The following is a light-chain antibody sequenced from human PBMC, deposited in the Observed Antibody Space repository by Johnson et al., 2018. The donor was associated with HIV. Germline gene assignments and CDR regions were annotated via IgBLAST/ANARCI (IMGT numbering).Light chain of an antibody. Sequence: QLVLTQPPSVSAAPGQKVTISCSGSSSNIGNNYVSWYQQLPGTAPKLLIYYNNKRPSGIPDRFSGSKSGTSATLGITGLQTGDEADYYCGTWDSSLSAYVFGTGTKVTVL. J-gene: IGLJ1*01. V-gene: IGLV1-51*01. CDR1: SSNIGNNY. CDR2: YNN. CDR3: GTWDSSLSAYV.